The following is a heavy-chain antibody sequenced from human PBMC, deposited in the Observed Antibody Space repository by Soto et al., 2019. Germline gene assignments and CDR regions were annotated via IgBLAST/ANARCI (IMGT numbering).Heavy chain of an antibody. CDR2: ISGDGSSS. D-gene: IGHD5-12*01. Sequence: EAQLVGSGGGLVQPGGSLRLSCAASGLTFRNYWMHWVRQAPGRGLVWVSRISGDGSSSNYADSVKGRFTISRDNDKNTLYPQMNSLRAEDTAVYFCARGGSGYTFDWGQGTLVTVSS. J-gene: IGHJ4*02. CDR3: ARGGSGYTFD. V-gene: IGHV3-74*01. CDR1: GLTFRNYW.